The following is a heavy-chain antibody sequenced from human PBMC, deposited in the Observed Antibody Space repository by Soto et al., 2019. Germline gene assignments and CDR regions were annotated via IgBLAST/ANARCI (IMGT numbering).Heavy chain of an antibody. Sequence: ASVKVSCKASGYTFTGYYMHWVRQAPGQGLEWMGWINPNSGGTNHAQKFQGRVTMTRDTSISTAYMELSRLRSDDTAVYYCARDGWGTMVRGAPYGMDVWGQGTTVTVSS. CDR1: GYTFTGYY. D-gene: IGHD3-10*01. V-gene: IGHV1-2*02. CDR3: ARDGWGTMVRGAPYGMDV. J-gene: IGHJ6*02. CDR2: INPNSGGT.